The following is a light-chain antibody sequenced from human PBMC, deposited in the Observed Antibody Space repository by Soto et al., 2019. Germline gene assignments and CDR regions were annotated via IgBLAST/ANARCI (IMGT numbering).Light chain of an antibody. V-gene: IGLV7-46*01. Sequence: QAVVTQEPSLTVSPGGTVTLTCGSSTGAVITGHYPYWFQQKPGQAPRTLIYDTSDKHSWTPARFSGSLLGGKAALTLSGVQPEDEADYYCLLYYSGARVFGGGTKVTVL. CDR2: DTS. J-gene: IGLJ2*01. CDR3: LLYYSGARV. CDR1: TGAVITGHY.